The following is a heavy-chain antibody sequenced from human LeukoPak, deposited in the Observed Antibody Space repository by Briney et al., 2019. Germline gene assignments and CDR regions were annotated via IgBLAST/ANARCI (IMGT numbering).Heavy chain of an antibody. V-gene: IGHV3-7*01. J-gene: IGHJ3*02. Sequence: GGSLRLSCAASEFTFSEYWMTWVRQAPGKGLEWVANIRQDGSRKYYVDSVKGRFTISRDNAKNSLYLQMDSLRADDTATYYCARDSNFHSDYYYDVFDIWGQGTVVTVSS. CDR3: ARDSNFHSDYYYDVFDI. CDR2: IRQDGSRK. CDR1: EFTFSEYW. D-gene: IGHD4-11*01.